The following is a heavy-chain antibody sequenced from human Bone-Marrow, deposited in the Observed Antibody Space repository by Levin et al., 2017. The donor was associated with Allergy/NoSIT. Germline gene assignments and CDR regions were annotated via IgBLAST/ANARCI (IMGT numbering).Heavy chain of an antibody. J-gene: IGHJ4*02. Sequence: GGSLRLSCVVSGFTISSSYMYWVRQAPGKGLEWVSLIYSAQNTLYADSVKGRFTISRDNSKNTLYLQMNSLRPDDTAVYYCARGAGPPPGEWGQGTLVTVSS. CDR2: IYSAQNT. CDR1: GFTISSSY. D-gene: IGHD1-14*01. CDR3: ARGAGPPPGE. V-gene: IGHV3-53*01.